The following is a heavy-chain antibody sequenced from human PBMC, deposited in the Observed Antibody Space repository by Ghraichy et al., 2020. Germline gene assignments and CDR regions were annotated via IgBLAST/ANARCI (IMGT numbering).Heavy chain of an antibody. CDR2: IGSAGDS. Sequence: GGSLRLSCAAYGFVFSAYDMHWVRQATGKGLEWVSGIGSAGDSKYGSSMEGRFTISRDNGRKQVHLQMNNLSADDTAVYFCVRADYTAPHLYHNNYMDVWGKGITVTVSS. CDR1: GFVFSAYD. V-gene: IGHV3-13*01. J-gene: IGHJ6*03. D-gene: IGHD4-11*01. CDR3: VRADYTAPHLYHNNYMDV.